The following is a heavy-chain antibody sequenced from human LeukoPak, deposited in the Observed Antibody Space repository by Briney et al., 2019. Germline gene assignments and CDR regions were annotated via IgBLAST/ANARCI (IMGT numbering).Heavy chain of an antibody. Sequence: SETLSLTCAVSGYSISSGYWWSWVRQPPGKGLEWIGVVHHSGRTNYNPSLTSRVTMSVDKSKNQSSLKLTSVTAADTAVYYCARNGDYSADSWGQGTLLTVPP. V-gene: IGHV4-4*02. D-gene: IGHD4-17*01. CDR3: ARNGDYSADS. CDR1: GYSISSGYW. J-gene: IGHJ4*02. CDR2: VHHSGRT.